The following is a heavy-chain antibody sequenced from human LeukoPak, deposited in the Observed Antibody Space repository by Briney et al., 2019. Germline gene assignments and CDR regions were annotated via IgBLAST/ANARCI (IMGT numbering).Heavy chain of an antibody. Sequence: SETLSLTRTVSGGSISSGSYYWSWIRQPAGKGLEWIGRIYTSGSTNYNPSLKSRVTISIDTSKNQFSLKLSSVTAADTAVYYCASGDYDAFDIWGQGTMVTVSS. J-gene: IGHJ3*02. V-gene: IGHV4-61*02. D-gene: IGHD3-16*01. CDR2: IYTSGST. CDR3: ASGDYDAFDI. CDR1: GGSISSGSYY.